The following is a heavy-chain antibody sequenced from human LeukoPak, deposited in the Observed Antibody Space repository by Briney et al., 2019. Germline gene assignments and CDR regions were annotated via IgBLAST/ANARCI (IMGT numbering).Heavy chain of an antibody. CDR2: INPNINGT. D-gene: IGHD6-25*01. Sequence: GASVKVSFKASGYTFTVYYIHWGRQAPGQGLEWMGWINPNINGTNYAQKFQGRVTMTGDRSISTAYMDLSRLRSDDTAVYYCARERTPGSGYGVDYWGQGTVVTVSS. V-gene: IGHV1-2*02. CDR3: ARERTPGSGYGVDY. J-gene: IGHJ4*02. CDR1: GYTFTVYY.